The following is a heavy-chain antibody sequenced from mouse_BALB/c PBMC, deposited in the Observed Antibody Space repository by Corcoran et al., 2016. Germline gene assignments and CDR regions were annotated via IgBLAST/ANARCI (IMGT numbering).Heavy chain of an antibody. CDR1: GYTFTDYV. Sequence: QVQLQQSGPELVKPGASVKMSCKASGYTFTDYVISWGKQRTGQGLEWIGEIYPGSGSTHYNEKFKGKATLTADKSSNTAYMQLSSLTSEDSAVYFCASPYYFDYWGQGTTLTVSS. J-gene: IGHJ2*01. CDR3: ASPYYFDY. CDR2: IYPGSGST. V-gene: IGHV1-81*01.